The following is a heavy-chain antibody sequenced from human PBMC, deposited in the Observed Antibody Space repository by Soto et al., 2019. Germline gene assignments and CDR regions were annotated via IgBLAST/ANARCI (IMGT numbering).Heavy chain of an antibody. V-gene: IGHV1-18*01. CDR1: GYAFTTYG. D-gene: IGHD1-1*01. CDR2: ISAHNGNT. J-gene: IGHJ4*02. CDR3: ARGRYGDY. Sequence: QVHLVQSGAEVKKPGASVKVSCKGSGYAFTTYGITWVRQAPGQGLEWMGWISAHNGNTNYAQKLQGRVTVTRDTSTSTAYRDLGSLRSDDTAVDYSARGRYGDYWGQGALVTVSA.